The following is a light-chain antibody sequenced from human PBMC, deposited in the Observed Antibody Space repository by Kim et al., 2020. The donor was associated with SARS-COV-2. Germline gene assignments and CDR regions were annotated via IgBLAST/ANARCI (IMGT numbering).Light chain of an antibody. Sequence: QSALTQPASVSGSPGQSITISCTGTSSDVGGYNYVSWYQQHPGKAPKLLIYDVSYRPSGVSNRFSGSKSGNTASLTISGLQAEDEADYYCNSYTSSRTREFGGGTQLTVL. V-gene: IGLV2-14*03. CDR1: SSDVGGYNY. CDR2: DVS. J-gene: IGLJ3*02. CDR3: NSYTSSRTRE.